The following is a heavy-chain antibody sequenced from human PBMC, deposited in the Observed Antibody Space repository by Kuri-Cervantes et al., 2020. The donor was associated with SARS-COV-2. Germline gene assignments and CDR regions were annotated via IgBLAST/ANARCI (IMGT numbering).Heavy chain of an antibody. CDR3: ARDQSGGRVPYYYYYMDV. Sequence: SQTLSLTCAVSGGSISSGGYSWSWIRQPPGKGLEWIGYIYHSGSTYYNPSLKSRVTISVDTSKNQFSLKLSSVTAADTAVYYCARDQSGGRVPYYYYYMDVWGKGTTVTVSS. J-gene: IGHJ6*03. D-gene: IGHD3-16*01. CDR1: GGSISSGGYS. V-gene: IGHV4-30-2*01. CDR2: IYHSGST.